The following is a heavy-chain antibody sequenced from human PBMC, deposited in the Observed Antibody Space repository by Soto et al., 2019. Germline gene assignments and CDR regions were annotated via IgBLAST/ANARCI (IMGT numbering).Heavy chain of an antibody. CDR2: ISYDGSNK. V-gene: IGHV3-30-3*01. CDR3: ARDGRLGGLRGGYLWYFDY. D-gene: IGHD3-16*02. J-gene: IGHJ4*02. Sequence: QVQLVESGGGVVQPGRSLRLSCAASGFTFSSYAMHWVRQAPGKGLEWVAVISYDGSNKYYADSVKGRFTISRDNSKNTLYLQMNSLRAEDTAVYYCARDGRLGGLRGGYLWYFDYWGQGTLVTVSS. CDR1: GFTFSSYA.